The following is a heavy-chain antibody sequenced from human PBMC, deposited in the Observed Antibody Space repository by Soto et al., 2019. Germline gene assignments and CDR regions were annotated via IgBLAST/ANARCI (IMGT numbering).Heavy chain of an antibody. V-gene: IGHV4-59*12. CDR2: IYHSGSH. CDR3: ARASEYSYGSRFDY. J-gene: IGHJ4*02. CDR1: GGSISSYY. D-gene: IGHD5-18*01. Sequence: SATLSLTCTVSGGSISSYYWSWVRQPPGKGLEWIGYIYHSGSHYYNPSLKSRVTLSVDRSKNQFSLKLSSVTAADTAVYYCARASEYSYGSRFDYWGQGTLVTVSS.